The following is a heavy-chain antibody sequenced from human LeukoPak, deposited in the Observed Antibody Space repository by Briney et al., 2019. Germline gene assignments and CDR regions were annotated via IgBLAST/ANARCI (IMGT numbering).Heavy chain of an antibody. Sequence: SETLSLTCTVSGGSISSSSYYWVWIRQPPGKGLEWIGSIYYSRSTYYNPSLKSRVTISVDTSKNQFSLKLSSVTAADTAVYYCASDRIGVSLGSYFDYWGQRTLVTVSS. J-gene: IGHJ4*02. CDR2: IYYSRST. D-gene: IGHD3-3*01. V-gene: IGHV4-39*07. CDR1: GGSISSSSYY. CDR3: ASDRIGVSLGSYFDY.